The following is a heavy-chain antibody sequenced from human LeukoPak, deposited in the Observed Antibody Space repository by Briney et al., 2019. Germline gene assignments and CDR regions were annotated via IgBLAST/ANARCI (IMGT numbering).Heavy chain of an antibody. CDR3: ARPYSSGWVFFDY. Sequence: GESLKISCKGSGYSFTSYWIGWVRQMPGKGLEWMGIIYPGDSDTRYSPSFQGQVTISADKSISTAYLQWNSLKASDTAMYYCARPYSSGWVFFDYWGQGTLVTVSS. CDR1: GYSFTSYW. CDR2: IYPGDSDT. V-gene: IGHV5-51*01. J-gene: IGHJ4*02. D-gene: IGHD6-19*01.